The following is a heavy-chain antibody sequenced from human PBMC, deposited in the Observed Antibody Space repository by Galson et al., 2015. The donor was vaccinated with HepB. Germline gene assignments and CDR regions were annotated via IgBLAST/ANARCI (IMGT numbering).Heavy chain of an antibody. V-gene: IGHV1-2*06. D-gene: IGHD2-15*01. CDR3: ARLTPGYCSGGSCYSEVVVDY. CDR2: INPNSGGT. J-gene: IGHJ4*02. Sequence: SVKVSCKASGYTFTGYYMHWVRQAPGQGLEWMGRINPNSGGTNYAQKFQGRVTMTRDTSISTAYMELSRLRSDDTAVYYCARLTPGYCSGGSCYSEVVVDYWGQGTLVTVSS. CDR1: GYTFTGYY.